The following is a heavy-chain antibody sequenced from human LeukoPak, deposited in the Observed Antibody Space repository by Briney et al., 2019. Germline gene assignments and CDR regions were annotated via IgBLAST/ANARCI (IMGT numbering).Heavy chain of an antibody. J-gene: IGHJ5*02. CDR2: INPNSGGT. V-gene: IGHV1-2*02. D-gene: IGHD2-2*01. CDR1: GYTFTGYY. Sequence: ASVKVSCKASGYTFTGYYMRWVRQAPGQGLEWMGWINPNSGGTNYAQKFQGRVTITRDTTISTAYMELSSLRSEDTAVYYCARVVTPKYCSSTSCYWRGWFDPWGQGTLVTVSS. CDR3: ARVVTPKYCSSTSCYWRGWFDP.